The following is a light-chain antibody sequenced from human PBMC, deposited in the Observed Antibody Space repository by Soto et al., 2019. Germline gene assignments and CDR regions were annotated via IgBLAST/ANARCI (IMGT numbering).Light chain of an antibody. CDR2: EGS. V-gene: IGLV2-23*01. J-gene: IGLJ2*01. Sequence: QSALTQPASVSGSPGQSITISCTGTSSDVGSYTLVSWYRHHPGKAPKLLIYEGSKWPSGVSNRFSGSKSGNTASLTISGLQAEDEADYYCCSYTGSSSVVFGGGTKLTVL. CDR1: SSDVGSYTL. CDR3: CSYTGSSSVV.